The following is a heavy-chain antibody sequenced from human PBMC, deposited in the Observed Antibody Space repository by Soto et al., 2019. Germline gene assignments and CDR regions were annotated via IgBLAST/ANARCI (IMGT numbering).Heavy chain of an antibody. Sequence: SETLSLTCAVYGGSFIGYYWSWIRQPPGKGLEWIGEINHSGSTNYNPSLKSRVTISVDTSKNQFSLKLSSVTAADTAVYYCARRYGYYFDYWGQGTLVTVSS. D-gene: IGHD3-9*01. CDR2: INHSGST. J-gene: IGHJ4*02. V-gene: IGHV4-34*01. CDR3: ARRYGYYFDY. CDR1: GGSFIGYY.